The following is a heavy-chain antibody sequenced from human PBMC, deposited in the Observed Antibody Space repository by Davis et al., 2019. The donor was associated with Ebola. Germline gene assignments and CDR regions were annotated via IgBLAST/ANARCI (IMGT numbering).Heavy chain of an antibody. Sequence: PSETLSLTCTVSGGSISSYYWSWIRQPPGKGLEWIGYIYYSGSTNYNPSLKSRVTISVDTSKNQFSLKLSSVTAADTAVYYCAREVVANQQVAEAAAHWFDPWGQGTLVTVSS. CDR2: IYYSGST. V-gene: IGHV4-59*01. D-gene: IGHD2-15*01. J-gene: IGHJ5*02. CDR3: AREVVANQQVAEAAAHWFDP. CDR1: GGSISSYY.